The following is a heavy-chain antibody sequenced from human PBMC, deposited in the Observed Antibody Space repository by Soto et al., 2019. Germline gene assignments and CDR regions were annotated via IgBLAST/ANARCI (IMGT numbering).Heavy chain of an antibody. J-gene: IGHJ6*02. V-gene: IGHV1-69*01. CDR1: GGTFSSYA. Sequence: QVQLVQSGAEVKKPGSSVKVSCKAPGGTFSSYAISWVRQAPGQGLEWMGGIIPIFGTAKYAQKFQCRVTITADESTSTGYMELSRLRSDDTAVYYCARSQGGSSSLDIYYYYYYGMDVWGQGTTVTVSS. CDR2: IIPIFGTA. D-gene: IGHD2-15*01. CDR3: ARSQGGSSSLDIYYYYYYGMDV.